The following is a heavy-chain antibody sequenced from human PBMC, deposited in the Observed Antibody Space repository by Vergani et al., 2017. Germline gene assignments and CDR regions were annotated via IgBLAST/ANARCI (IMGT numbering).Heavy chain of an antibody. V-gene: IGHV3-21*01. CDR2: ISSSSSYI. Sequence: EVQLVESGGGLVKPGGSLRLSCAASGFTFSSYSMNWVRQAPGRGLEWVSSISSSSSYIYYADSVKGRFTISRDNAKNSLYLQMNSLRAEDTAVYYCASKLELTSMVYYWGQGTLVTVSS. CDR1: GFTFSSYS. J-gene: IGHJ4*02. CDR3: ASKLELTSMVYY. D-gene: IGHD1-7*01.